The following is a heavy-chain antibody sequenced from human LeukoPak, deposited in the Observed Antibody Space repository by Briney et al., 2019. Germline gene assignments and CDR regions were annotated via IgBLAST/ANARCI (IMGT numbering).Heavy chain of an antibody. V-gene: IGHV1-2*02. CDR3: VRVSIVWYFDY. CDR1: GYTFTDFTDYY. D-gene: IGHD3-3*02. J-gene: IGHJ4*02. Sequence: ASVKVTCRASGYTFTDFTDYYIHWVRQAPGQGLEWMGWINPNSGGTYYAHKFQGRVTMTRDTSISTVYMELNRLTSDDAVVYFCVRVSIVWYFDYWGQGTLVSVAS. CDR2: INPNSGGT.